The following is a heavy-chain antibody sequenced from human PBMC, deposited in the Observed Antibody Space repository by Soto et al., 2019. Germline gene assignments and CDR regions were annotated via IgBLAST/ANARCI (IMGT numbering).Heavy chain of an antibody. J-gene: IGHJ3*02. CDR2: INHSGST. D-gene: IGHD3-3*01. CDR1: GGSFSGYY. Sequence: QVQPQQWGAGLLKPSETLSLTCAVYGGSFSGYYWSWIRQPPGKGLEWIGEINHSGSTNYNPSLKSRVTISVDTSKNQFSLKLSSVTAADTAVYYCASDDFWSGDAFDIWGQGTMVTVSS. CDR3: ASDDFWSGDAFDI. V-gene: IGHV4-34*01.